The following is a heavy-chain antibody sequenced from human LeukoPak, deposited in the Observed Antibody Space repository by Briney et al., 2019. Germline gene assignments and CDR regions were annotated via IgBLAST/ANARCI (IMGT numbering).Heavy chain of an antibody. CDR2: IYYSGST. D-gene: IGHD2-15*01. V-gene: IGHV4-59*01. CDR3: ARGGPATPRNWFDP. Sequence: SETLSLTCTVSGGSISSYYWSWIRQPPGKGLEWIGYIYYSGSTNYNPSLKSRVTMSVDTSKNQFSLKLSSVTAAGTAVYYCARGGPATPRNWFDPWGQGTLVTVSS. J-gene: IGHJ5*02. CDR1: GGSISSYY.